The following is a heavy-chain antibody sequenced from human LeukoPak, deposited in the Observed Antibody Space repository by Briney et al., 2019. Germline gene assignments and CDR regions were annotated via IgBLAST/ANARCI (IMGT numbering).Heavy chain of an antibody. CDR1: GFTFSSYW. J-gene: IGHJ5*02. CDR3: AREQHDYGDYLDSPYNWFDP. CDR2: IKQDGSEK. D-gene: IGHD4-17*01. Sequence: GGSLRLSCAASGFTFSSYWMSWVRQAPGKGLEWVANIKQDGSEKYYVDSVKGRFTISRDNAKNSLYLQMNSLRAEDTAVYYCAREQHDYGDYLDSPYNWFDPWGQGTLVTVSS. V-gene: IGHV3-7*01.